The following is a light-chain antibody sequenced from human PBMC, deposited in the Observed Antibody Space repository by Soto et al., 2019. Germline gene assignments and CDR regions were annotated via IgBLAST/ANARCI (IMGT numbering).Light chain of an antibody. V-gene: IGKV3-15*01. CDR1: QSVSSN. CDR3: QQYNNWPYT. CDR2: GAS. J-gene: IGKJ2*01. Sequence: EIEMTQSPATLAVSPGERAALSCRASQSVSSNFAWYQQKPGQAPRLLIYGASSRDTGTPARFSGSGSGTEFTLTISSLQSEDFAVYYCQQYNNWPYTFGLGTKLEIK.